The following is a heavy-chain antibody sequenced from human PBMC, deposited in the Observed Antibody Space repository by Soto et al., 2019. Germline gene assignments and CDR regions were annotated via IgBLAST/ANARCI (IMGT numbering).Heavy chain of an antibody. CDR2: ISGSGGST. Sequence: PGGSLRLSCAASGFTFSSYNMNWVRQAPGKGLEWVSAISGSGGSTYYADSVKGRFTISRDNSKNTLYLQMNSLRAEDTAVYYCAKARAQYYDFWSGYPVDYWGQGTLVTVSS. D-gene: IGHD3-3*01. CDR1: GFTFSSYN. V-gene: IGHV3-23*01. CDR3: AKARAQYYDFWSGYPVDY. J-gene: IGHJ4*02.